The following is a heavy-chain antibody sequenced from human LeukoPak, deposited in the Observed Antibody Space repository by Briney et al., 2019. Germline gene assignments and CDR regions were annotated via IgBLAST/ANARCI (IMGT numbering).Heavy chain of an antibody. CDR1: GFTLSSYG. V-gene: IGHV3-30*18. D-gene: IGHD5-18*01. CDR2: ISYDGGNK. CDR3: AKAVTAMVADY. Sequence: GGSLRLSCAASGFTLSSYGMHWVRQAPGKGLEWMAVISYDGGNKYYADSVKGRFTISRDNSKNTLYLQMNSLRAEDTAVYYCAKAVTAMVADYWGQGTLVTVSS. J-gene: IGHJ4*02.